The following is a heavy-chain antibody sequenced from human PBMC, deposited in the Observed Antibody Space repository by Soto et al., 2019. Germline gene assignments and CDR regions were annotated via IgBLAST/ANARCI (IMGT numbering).Heavy chain of an antibody. CDR2: IYYSGST. J-gene: IGHJ5*02. D-gene: IGHD3-3*01. CDR1: GGSVSSGSYY. V-gene: IGHV4-61*01. Sequence: SETLSLTCTVSGGSVSSGSYYWSWIRQPPGKGLEWIGYIYYSGSTNYNPSLKSRVTISVDTSKNQFSLKLSSVTAADTAVYYCARVLFGRGNWFDPWGQGTLVTVSS. CDR3: ARVLFGRGNWFDP.